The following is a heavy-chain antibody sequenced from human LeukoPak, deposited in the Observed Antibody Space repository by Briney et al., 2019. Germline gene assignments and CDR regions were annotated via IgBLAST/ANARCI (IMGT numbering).Heavy chain of an antibody. D-gene: IGHD1-26*01. V-gene: IGHV4-39*07. CDR3: ARREVRWFDP. CDR1: GGSISSSSYY. CDR2: IYYSGST. Sequence: SETLSLTCTVSGGSISSSSYYWGWIRQPPGKGLEWIGSIYYSGSTYYNPSLKSRVTISVDTSKNQFSLKLSSVTAADTAVYYCARREVRWFDPWGQGTLVTVSS. J-gene: IGHJ5*02.